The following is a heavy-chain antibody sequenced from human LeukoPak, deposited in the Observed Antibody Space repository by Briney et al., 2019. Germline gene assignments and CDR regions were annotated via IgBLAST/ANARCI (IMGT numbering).Heavy chain of an antibody. CDR1: GFTVSSNY. J-gene: IGHJ4*02. CDR2: VSDSGTST. V-gene: IGHV3-21*01. D-gene: IGHD3-3*01. CDR3: ARTYYDFWSGSGRLGY. Sequence: GGSLRLSCAASGFTVSSNYMSWVRQAPGKGLEWVSSVSDSGTSTYYADSVKGRFTISRDNAKNSLYLQMNSLRAEDTAVYYCARTYYDFWSGSGRLGYWGQGTLVTVSS.